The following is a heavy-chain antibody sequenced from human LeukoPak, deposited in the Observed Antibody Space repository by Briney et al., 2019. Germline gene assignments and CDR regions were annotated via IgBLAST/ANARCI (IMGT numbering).Heavy chain of an antibody. CDR2: ISAYNGNT. J-gene: IGHJ4*02. Sequence: GASVKVSCKASGYTFTSYGISWVRQAPGQGLEWMGWISAYNGNTNYAQKLRGRVTMTTDTSTSTAYMELRSLRSDDTAVYYCARVRDIVASASYYFDYWGQGTLVTVSS. CDR1: GYTFTSYG. D-gene: IGHD5-12*01. V-gene: IGHV1-18*01. CDR3: ARVRDIVASASYYFDY.